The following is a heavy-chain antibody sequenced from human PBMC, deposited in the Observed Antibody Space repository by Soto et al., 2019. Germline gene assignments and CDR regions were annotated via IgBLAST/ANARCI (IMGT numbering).Heavy chain of an antibody. CDR1: GGSFSSYI. CDR3: AREGPQSRLEY. J-gene: IGHJ4*02. CDR2: IIPMGDIV. Sequence: QVQLVQSGAEVKKPGSSVKVSCKASGGSFSSYIFNWVRQAPGQGLEWMGRIIPMGDIVNYAQKSPGRVTITEDKSTTTAYVEVSSLTSEDTAVYYCAREGPQSRLEYWGQGTLVIVSS. V-gene: IGHV1-69*08.